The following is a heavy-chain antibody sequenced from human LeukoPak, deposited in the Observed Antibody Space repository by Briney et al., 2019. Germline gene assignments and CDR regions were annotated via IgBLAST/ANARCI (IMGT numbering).Heavy chain of an antibody. Sequence: GGSLRLSCAASGFTFSSYAMSWVHQAPGKGLEWVSAISGSGSTYYADSVKGRFTISRDNSKNTLYLHLNSLRAEDTAVYYCAKQGYTTSWLYFDYWGQGTLVTVSS. V-gene: IGHV3-23*01. D-gene: IGHD6-13*01. CDR2: ISGSGST. J-gene: IGHJ4*02. CDR1: GFTFSSYA. CDR3: AKQGYTTSWLYFDY.